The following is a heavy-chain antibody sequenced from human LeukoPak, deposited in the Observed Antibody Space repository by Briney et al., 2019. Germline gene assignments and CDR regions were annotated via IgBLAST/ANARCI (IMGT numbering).Heavy chain of an antibody. CDR2: INGDGRDK. CDR3: ARVVASATDW. V-gene: IGHV3-7*01. Sequence: PGGSLRLSRAASGFTFSSYWMNWVRQAPGKGLEWVADINGDGRDKYYVGSVRGRFTISRDNADNALYLQMNSLRGDDTALYYCARVVASATDWWGQGTLVTVYS. CDR1: GFTFSSYW. D-gene: IGHD2-15*01. J-gene: IGHJ4*02.